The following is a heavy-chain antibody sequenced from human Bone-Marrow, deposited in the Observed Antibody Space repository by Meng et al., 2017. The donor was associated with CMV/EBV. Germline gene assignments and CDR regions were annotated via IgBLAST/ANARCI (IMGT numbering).Heavy chain of an antibody. CDR3: AKDQEMATISAFDI. J-gene: IGHJ3*02. Sequence: GESLKISCATSGFTFSSYAMSWVRQAPGKGLEWVSAISGSGGSTYYADSVKGRFTISRDNSKNTLYLQMNSLRAEDTAVYYCAKDQEMATISAFDIWGQGTRVTVSS. CDR1: GFTFSSYA. D-gene: IGHD5-24*01. V-gene: IGHV3-23*01. CDR2: ISGSGGST.